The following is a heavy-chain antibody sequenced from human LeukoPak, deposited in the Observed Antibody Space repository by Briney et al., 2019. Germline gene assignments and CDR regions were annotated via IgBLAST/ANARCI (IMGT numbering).Heavy chain of an antibody. D-gene: IGHD4-17*01. CDR3: ARVVGYGDYPFDY. CDR1: GYTFSGHY. Sequence: ASVKVSCKASGYTFSGHYIHWVRQVPGQGLEWMGWIYPNSGGTSYAQKFQGRVTISRDTSAQTAYMELRRLRSDDTAVYYCARVVGYGDYPFDYWGQGTLVTVSS. J-gene: IGHJ4*02. V-gene: IGHV1-2*02. CDR2: IYPNSGGT.